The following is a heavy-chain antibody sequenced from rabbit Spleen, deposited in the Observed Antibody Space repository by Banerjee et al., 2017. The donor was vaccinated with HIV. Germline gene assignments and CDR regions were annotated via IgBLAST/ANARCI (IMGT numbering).Heavy chain of an antibody. J-gene: IGHJ4*01. CDR2: INAYTGKP. CDR3: ASAYSDVYFDL. Sequence: QSLEESGRGLVKPEGSLTLTCKAAGFSFSDRDEMCWVRQAPGKGLQWIVCINAYTGKPVYATWAKGRFTISKTSSTTVTLQMTSLTAADTATYFCASAYSDVYFDLWGPGTLVTVS. CDR1: GFSFSDRDE. D-gene: IGHD6-1*01. V-gene: IGHV1S40*01.